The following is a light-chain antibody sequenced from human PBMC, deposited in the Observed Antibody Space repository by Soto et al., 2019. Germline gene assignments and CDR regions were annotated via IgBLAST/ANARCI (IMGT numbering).Light chain of an antibody. CDR3: SSYGASNNFV. CDR2: EVT. CDR1: SSDVGGYNF. V-gene: IGLV2-8*01. Sequence: QSVLTQPPSASGSPGQSVTISCTGTSSDVGGYNFVSWYQHFPGKDPKLIIYEVTKRPSGVNDRFSGYKSGNTASLTVSGLQTDDEADYYCSSYGASNNFVFGTGTKVTVX. J-gene: IGLJ1*01.